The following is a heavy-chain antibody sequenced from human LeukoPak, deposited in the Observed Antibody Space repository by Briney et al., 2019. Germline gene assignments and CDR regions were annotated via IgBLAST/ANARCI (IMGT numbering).Heavy chain of an antibody. CDR3: AKDGEGGMVRGHYFDY. CDR1: GFTFSSYG. V-gene: IGHV3-30*02. J-gene: IGHJ4*02. D-gene: IGHD3-10*01. CDR2: IRYDGSNK. Sequence: PGGSLRLSCAASGFTFSSYGMHWVRQAPGKGLEWVAFIRYDGSNKYYADSVKGRFTISRDNSKNTLYLQMNSLRAEDTAVYYCAKDGEGGMVRGHYFDYWGQGTLVTVSS.